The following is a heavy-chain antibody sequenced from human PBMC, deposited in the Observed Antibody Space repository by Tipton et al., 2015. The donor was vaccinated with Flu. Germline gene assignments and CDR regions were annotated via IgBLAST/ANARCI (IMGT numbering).Heavy chain of an antibody. D-gene: IGHD4-11*01. CDR3: ARDPDYNQLMDV. Sequence: SLRLSCAASGFTFSSYSMHWVRQAPGKGLEFVAVISHDGSKKYYADSVKGRFTISRDNSNNTVYLQMNNLRPEDTAVYYCARDPDYNQLMDVWGRGTSVTASS. CDR2: ISHDGSKK. J-gene: IGHJ6*02. V-gene: IGHV3-30-3*01. CDR1: GFTFSSYS.